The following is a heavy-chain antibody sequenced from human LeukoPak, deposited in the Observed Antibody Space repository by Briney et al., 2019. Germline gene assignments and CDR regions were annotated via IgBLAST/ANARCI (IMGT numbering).Heavy chain of an antibody. CDR1: GGSITSGEHY. CDR3: ARRPGSYESGHGDAY. V-gene: IGHV4-30-4*01. J-gene: IGHJ4*02. Sequence: PSETLSLTCTVSGGSITSGEHYCSWIRQRPGKGLEWIGYVAYSGNTNYNPSLSSRVTMSVDTSKNQFSLKLSSVTAADTAVYYCARRPGSYESGHGDAYWGQGTLVTVSS. CDR2: VAYSGNT. D-gene: IGHD3-3*01.